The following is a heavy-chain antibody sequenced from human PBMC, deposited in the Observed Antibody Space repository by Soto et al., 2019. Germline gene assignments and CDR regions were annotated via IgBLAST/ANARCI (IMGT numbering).Heavy chain of an antibody. Sequence: QVQLVQSGAEVKKPGASGKVSCKPSGYTFPSYGISWVRQAPGQGLKWLGWITADNGDTKYAQKVQDRVTVTMDTSTTTVYMELRSLTSDDTAVYYCARRTLGSSIGIGDYWGQGTLVAVSS. D-gene: IGHD7-27*01. CDR1: GYTFPSYG. CDR2: ITADNGDT. J-gene: IGHJ4*02. V-gene: IGHV1-18*01. CDR3: ARRTLGSSIGIGDY.